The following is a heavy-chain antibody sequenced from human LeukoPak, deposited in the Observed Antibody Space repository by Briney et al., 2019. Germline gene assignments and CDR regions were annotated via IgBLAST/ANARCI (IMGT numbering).Heavy chain of an antibody. Sequence: ASVEVSCKTSGYTFTSHDIHWVRQATGQDLEWLGWMNPNNGKAAYAQKFQGRITMTRDTAIRTAYMELNSLTSEDTAIYYCARIIFAGLRAFDKWGQGTMVTVSS. CDR3: ARIIFAGLRAFDK. D-gene: IGHD3-10*01. CDR1: GYTFTSHD. J-gene: IGHJ3*02. CDR2: MNPNNGKA. V-gene: IGHV1-8*01.